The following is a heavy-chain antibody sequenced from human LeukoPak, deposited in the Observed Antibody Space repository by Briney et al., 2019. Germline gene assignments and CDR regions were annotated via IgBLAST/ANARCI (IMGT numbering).Heavy chain of an antibody. CDR1: GGSMNNYY. V-gene: IGHV4-59*01. CDR3: ARGSGSLFDY. Sequence: SETLSLTCTVSGGSMNNYYWSWIRQPPGKGLEWIGYIYYSGSTDYNPSLKSRVTISVDTSKNQFSLKLSSVTAADTAVYYCARGSGSLFDYWGQGTLVTVSS. D-gene: IGHD1-26*01. J-gene: IGHJ4*02. CDR2: IYYSGST.